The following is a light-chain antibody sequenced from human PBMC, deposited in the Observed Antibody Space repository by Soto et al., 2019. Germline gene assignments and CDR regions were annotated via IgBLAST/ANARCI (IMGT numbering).Light chain of an antibody. Sequence: QSVLTQPPSVSGAQGRRATISGPGRTSNIGAGYDVHWYQQLPGTAPKLLIYGNSNRPSGVPDRFSGSKSGTSASLAITGLQAEDEADYYCQSYDSSLSGSVFGGGTKLTVL. CDR1: TSNIGAGYD. J-gene: IGLJ3*02. V-gene: IGLV1-40*01. CDR3: QSYDSSLSGSV. CDR2: GNS.